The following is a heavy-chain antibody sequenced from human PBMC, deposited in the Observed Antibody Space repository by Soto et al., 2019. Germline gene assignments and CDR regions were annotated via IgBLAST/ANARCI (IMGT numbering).Heavy chain of an antibody. J-gene: IGHJ5*02. D-gene: IGHD2-2*01. CDR3: ARLDCSSTSCYELDWFGP. CDR2: VDPSDSYT. CDR1: GYSFTSYW. Sequence: GESLKISCKGSGYSFTSYWISWVRQMPGKGLEWMWRVDPSDSYTNYSPSFQCHVTISADKSISTAYLQWSSLKASDTAMYYCARLDCSSTSCYELDWFGPWGQGTLVTGSS. V-gene: IGHV5-10-1*01.